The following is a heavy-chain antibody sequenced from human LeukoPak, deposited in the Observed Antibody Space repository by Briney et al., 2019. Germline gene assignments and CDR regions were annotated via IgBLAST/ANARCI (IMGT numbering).Heavy chain of an antibody. CDR1: GFTVSSKY. J-gene: IGHJ2*01. CDR3: ARDRRYYDSSGYYFHWYFDL. D-gene: IGHD3-22*01. CDR2: IYSSGDS. Sequence: GGSLRLSCAASGFTVSSKYMTWVRQTPGKGLQWVALIYSSGDSYTADSVKGRFTISRDNSKNTLYLQMSSLRAEDTALYYCARDRRYYDSSGYYFHWYFDLWGRGTLVTVSS. V-gene: IGHV3-53*01.